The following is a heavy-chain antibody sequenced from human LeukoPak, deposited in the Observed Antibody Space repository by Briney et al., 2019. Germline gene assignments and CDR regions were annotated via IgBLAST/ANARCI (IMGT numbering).Heavy chain of an antibody. D-gene: IGHD3-16*01. CDR2: IIPILGIT. CDR3: ARGFESSTSYVCDYDF. CDR1: GGTFSSYG. J-gene: IGHJ4*02. Sequence: SVKVSCKASGGTFSSYGISWVRQAPGQGLEWMGRIIPILGITNYAQKFQGRVTITADKSTTTAYMELSSLRSEDTAVYFCARGFESSTSYVCDYDFWGQGTLVTVSS. V-gene: IGHV1-69*04.